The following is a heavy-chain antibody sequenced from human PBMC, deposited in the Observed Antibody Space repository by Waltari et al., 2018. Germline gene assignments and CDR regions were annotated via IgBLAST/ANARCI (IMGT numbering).Heavy chain of an antibody. CDR1: GFTFSSYW. V-gene: IGHV3-74*01. CDR2: INSDGSST. Sequence: EVQLVESGGGLVQPGGSLRLSCAASGFTFSSYWMHWVRQAPGKGLGWVSRINSDGSSTSYADSVKGRFTISRDNAKNTLYLQMNSLRAEDTAVYYCAREYYDFWSGYPRPFDYWGQGTLVTVSS. J-gene: IGHJ4*02. D-gene: IGHD3-3*01. CDR3: AREYYDFWSGYPRPFDY.